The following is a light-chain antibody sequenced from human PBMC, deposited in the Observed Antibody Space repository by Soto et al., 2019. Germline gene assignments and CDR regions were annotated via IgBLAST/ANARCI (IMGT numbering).Light chain of an antibody. J-gene: IGKJ1*01. CDR1: QSISSW. V-gene: IGKV1-5*03. Sequence: DIQMTQSPSTLSASVGDRVTITCRASQSISSWLAWYQQKPGXXPKLLIYKASSLESGVPSRFSGSGSGTEFTLTISSLQHDDFATYYCQQYGTFGQGTKVDIK. CDR2: KAS. CDR3: QQYGT.